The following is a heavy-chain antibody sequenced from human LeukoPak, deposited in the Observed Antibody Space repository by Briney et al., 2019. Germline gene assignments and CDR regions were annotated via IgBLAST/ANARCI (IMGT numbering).Heavy chain of an antibody. V-gene: IGHV4-59*08. J-gene: IGHJ6*02. CDR3: ARTYSSSSYYYYYGMDV. D-gene: IGHD6-13*01. Sequence: PSETLSLTCTVSGGSISSYYWSWIRQPPGKGLEWIGYIYYSGSTNYNPSLKSRVTISVDTSKNQFSLKLSSVTAADTAVYYCARTYSSSSYYYYYGMDVWGQGTTVTVSS. CDR2: IYYSGST. CDR1: GGSISSYY.